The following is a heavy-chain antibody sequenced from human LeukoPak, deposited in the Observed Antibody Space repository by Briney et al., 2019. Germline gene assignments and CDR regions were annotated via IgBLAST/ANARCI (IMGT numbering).Heavy chain of an antibody. CDR3: AKNWGSLDY. CDR2: IKQDGSEK. V-gene: IGHV3-7*01. D-gene: IGHD7-27*01. CDR1: GVTFDSNS. J-gene: IGHJ4*02. Sequence: GGSLRLSCAASGVTFDSNSMSWVRQAPGKGLEWVANIKQDGSEKYYVDSVKGRFTISRDNAKNSLYLQMSSLRAEDTAVYYCAKNWGSLDYWGPGTLVTVSS.